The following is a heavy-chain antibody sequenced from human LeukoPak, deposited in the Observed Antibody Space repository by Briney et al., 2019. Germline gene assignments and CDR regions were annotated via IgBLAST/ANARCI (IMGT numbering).Heavy chain of an antibody. Sequence: ALRLPCVASVFIFSDFGMHWARQAPGKGLEWVAVIWFDGSKNYYADSAKGRFTISRENSKSTLYLQMNTQRAEHTPVYYWAKDAAGPYSSLFDPWGQGTLVIVSS. V-gene: IGHV3-33*06. J-gene: IGHJ5*02. D-gene: IGHD6-19*01. CDR3: AKDAAGPYSSLFDP. CDR1: VFIFSDFG. CDR2: IWFDGSKN.